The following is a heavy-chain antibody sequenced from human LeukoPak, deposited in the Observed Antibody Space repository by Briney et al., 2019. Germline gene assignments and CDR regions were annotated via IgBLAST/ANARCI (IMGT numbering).Heavy chain of an antibody. CDR3: ARDRDGYYDSSGYYDDY. CDR1: GFTFSSYW. CDR2: IKQDGSEK. J-gene: IGHJ4*02. Sequence: GGSLRLSCAASGFTFSSYWMSWVRQAPGKGLEWVANIKQDGSEKYYVDSVKGRFTISRDNAKNSLYLQMNSLRAEDTAVYYCARDRDGYYDSSGYYDDYWGQGTLVTVSS. D-gene: IGHD3-22*01. V-gene: IGHV3-7*01.